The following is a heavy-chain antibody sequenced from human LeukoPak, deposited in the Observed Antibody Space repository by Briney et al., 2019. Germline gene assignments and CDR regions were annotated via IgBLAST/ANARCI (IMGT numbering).Heavy chain of an antibody. J-gene: IGHJ3*02. CDR1: GGSISSYY. Sequence: SETLSLTCTVSGGSISSYYWSWIRQPPGKGLEWIGYIYYSGSTNYNPSLKSRVTISVDTSKNQFSLKLSSVPAADAAVYYCARDPRAPPGAFDIWGQGTMVTVSS. CDR3: ARDPRAPPGAFDI. V-gene: IGHV4-59*01. CDR2: IYYSGST. D-gene: IGHD3-10*01.